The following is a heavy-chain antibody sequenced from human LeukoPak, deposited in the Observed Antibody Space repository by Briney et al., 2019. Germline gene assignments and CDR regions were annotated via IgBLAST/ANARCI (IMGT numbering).Heavy chain of an antibody. V-gene: IGHV3-21*01. J-gene: IGHJ4*02. CDR1: GFTFSSYS. D-gene: IGHD3-22*01. CDR2: ISSSSSYI. Sequence: GGSLRLSCAASGFTFSSYSMNWVRQAPGKGLEWVSSISSSSSYIYYADSVKGRFTISRDNAKNSLYLQMNSLRAEDTAVYYCARDGEPYYYDSSGYYYLYYFDYWGQGTLVTVSS. CDR3: ARDGEPYYYDSSGYYYLYYFDY.